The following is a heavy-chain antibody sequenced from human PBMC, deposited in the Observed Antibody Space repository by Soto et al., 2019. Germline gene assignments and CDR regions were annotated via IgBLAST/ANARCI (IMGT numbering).Heavy chain of an antibody. J-gene: IGHJ4*02. CDR1: GSSVLSPYV. Sequence: TLSLTCALPGSSVLSPYVWSWVRQPPGKGPEWIGEINHRGSANYNPSLRSRVTMSVDISKSQFSLRLTSVTAADTAVYYCARYNAASGTYYFDYWGQG. D-gene: IGHD6-13*01. CDR3: ARYNAASGTYYFDY. CDR2: INHRGSA. V-gene: IGHV4-4*02.